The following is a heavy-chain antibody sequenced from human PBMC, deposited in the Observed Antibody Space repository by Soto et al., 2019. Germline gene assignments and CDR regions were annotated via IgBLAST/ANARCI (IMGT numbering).Heavy chain of an antibody. D-gene: IGHD1-1*01. CDR1: GFSLSTSGVG. J-gene: IGHJ1*01. CDR2: IYWDDDK. CDR3: AHLKWNNGQAEYFQY. V-gene: IGHV2-5*02. Sequence: QITLKESGPTLVKPTQTLTLTCTFSGFSLSTSGVGVAWIRQPPGKALEWLGVIYWDDDKRHSPPLKTRLAITKDTSKNQVVLTMTDMDPVDTATYYCAHLKWNNGQAEYFQYWGQGTLVTVSS.